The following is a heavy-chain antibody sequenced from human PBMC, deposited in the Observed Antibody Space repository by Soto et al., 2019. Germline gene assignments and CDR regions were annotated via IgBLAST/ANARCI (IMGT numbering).Heavy chain of an antibody. J-gene: IGHJ3*02. CDR3: ARPRTTVTQYDAFDI. Sequence: QLQLQESGPGLVKPSETLSLTCTVSGGSISSSSYYWGWIRQPPGKGLEWIGSLYYTGTTYYNPSLQSRVTISVDTSKNQFSLKLTSVTAADTAVYYCARPRTTVTQYDAFDIWGQGTMVTASS. CDR2: LYYTGTT. V-gene: IGHV4-39*01. CDR1: GGSISSSSYY. D-gene: IGHD4-17*01.